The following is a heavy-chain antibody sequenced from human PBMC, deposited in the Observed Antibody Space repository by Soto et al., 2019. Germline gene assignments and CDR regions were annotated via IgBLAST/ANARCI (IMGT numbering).Heavy chain of an antibody. V-gene: IGHV4-59*08. J-gene: IGHJ6*03. D-gene: IGHD3-9*01. CDR2: IYYSGST. CDR3: ARHILTGSPATGYYYYYMDV. Sequence: PSETLSLTFTVSGGSISSYYWSWIRQPPGKGLEWIGYIYYSGSTNYNPSLKSRVTISVDTSKNQFSLKLSSVTAADTAVYYCARHILTGSPATGYYYYYMDVWGKGTTVTVSS. CDR1: GGSISSYY.